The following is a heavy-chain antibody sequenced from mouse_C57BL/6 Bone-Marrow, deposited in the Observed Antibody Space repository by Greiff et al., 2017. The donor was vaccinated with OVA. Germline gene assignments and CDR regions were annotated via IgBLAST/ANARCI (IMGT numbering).Heavy chain of an antibody. D-gene: IGHD6-1*01. V-gene: IGHV7-3*01. CDR3: ARYRHCSLYAMDY. Sequence: EVQLQESGGGLVQPGGSLSLSCAASGFTFTDYYMSWVRQPPGKALEWLGFIRNEANGYTTAYSASVQGRFTISSANSHSILHLQMNALRAEDSATDYCARYRHCSLYAMDYWGQGTSVTVSA. CDR2: IRNEANGYTT. J-gene: IGHJ4*01. CDR1: GFTFTDYY.